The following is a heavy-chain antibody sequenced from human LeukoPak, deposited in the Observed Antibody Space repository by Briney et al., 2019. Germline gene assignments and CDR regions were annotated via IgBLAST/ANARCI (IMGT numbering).Heavy chain of an antibody. CDR1: GFTFSSYA. D-gene: IGHD2-2*01. CDR3: ARIVVVPAAMGFDY. CDR2: ISSSSSYI. J-gene: IGHJ4*02. Sequence: GGSLRLSCSASGFTFSSYAMHWVRQAPGKGLEWVSSISSSSSYIYYADSVKGRFTISRDNAKNSLYLQMNSLRAEDTAVYYCARIVVVPAAMGFDYWGQGTLVTVSS. V-gene: IGHV3-21*01.